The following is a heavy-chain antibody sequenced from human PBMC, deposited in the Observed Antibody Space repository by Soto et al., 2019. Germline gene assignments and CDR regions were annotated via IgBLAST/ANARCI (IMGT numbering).Heavy chain of an antibody. D-gene: IGHD2-2*01. V-gene: IGHV3-23*01. Sequence: GGSLRLSCAASGFTFSSYAMSWVRQAPGKGLEWVSAISGSGGSTYYADSVKGRFTISRDNSKNTLYLQMNSLRAEDTAVYYCAKDLSGQYCSSTSCYFGYYMDVWGKGTTVTVSS. CDR3: AKDLSGQYCSSTSCYFGYYMDV. J-gene: IGHJ6*03. CDR2: ISGSGGST. CDR1: GFTFSSYA.